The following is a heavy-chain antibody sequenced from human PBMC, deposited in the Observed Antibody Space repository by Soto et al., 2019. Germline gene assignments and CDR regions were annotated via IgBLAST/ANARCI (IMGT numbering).Heavy chain of an antibody. CDR1: GGTFSSYA. CDR2: IIPIFGTA. CDR3: ARDLGRSVYGGNPRMDY. Sequence: QVQLVQSGAEVKKPGSSVKVSCKASGGTFSSYAISWVRQAPGQGLEWMGGIIPIFGTANYAQKFQGRGTSAADEGTRQAYMERSSLRSEDTAVYYCARDLGRSVYGGNPRMDYWGQGTLVTVSS. D-gene: IGHD4-17*01. J-gene: IGHJ4*02. V-gene: IGHV1-69*12.